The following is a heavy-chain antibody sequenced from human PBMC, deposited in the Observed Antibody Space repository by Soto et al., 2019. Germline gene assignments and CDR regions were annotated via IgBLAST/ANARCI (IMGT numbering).Heavy chain of an antibody. CDR2: ISYYGSNK. CDR1: GFTFSSYA. V-gene: IGHV3-30-3*01. CDR3: ARDLIVVVPAAARYYYYGMDV. J-gene: IGHJ6*02. Sequence: QVQLVESGGGVVQPGRSLRLSCAASGFTFSSYAMHWVRQAPGKGLEWVAVISYYGSNKYYADSVKGRFTISRDNSKNTLYLQMNSLRAEDTAVYYCARDLIVVVPAAARYYYYGMDVWGQGTTVTVSS. D-gene: IGHD2-2*01.